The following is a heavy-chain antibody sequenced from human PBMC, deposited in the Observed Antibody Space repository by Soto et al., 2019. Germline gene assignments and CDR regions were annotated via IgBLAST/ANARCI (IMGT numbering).Heavy chain of an antibody. Sequence: GASVKVSCKASGYTFTSYGISWVRQAPGQGLEWMGWISAYNGNTNYAQKLQGRVTMTTDTSTSTAYMELRSLRSDDTAVYYCARDQDRPDYYYYYGMDVWGQGTTVTVSS. CDR2: ISAYNGNT. CDR3: ARDQDRPDYYYYYGMDV. D-gene: IGHD2-15*01. J-gene: IGHJ6*02. V-gene: IGHV1-18*04. CDR1: GYTFTSYG.